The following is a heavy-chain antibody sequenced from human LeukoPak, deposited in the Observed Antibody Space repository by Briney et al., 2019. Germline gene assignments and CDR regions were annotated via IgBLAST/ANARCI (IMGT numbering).Heavy chain of an antibody. V-gene: IGHV3-30*14. Sequence: GGSLRLSCAASGFTFISYAIHWVRQAPGKGLEWVAVISFHGTDTFYADSVKGRFTISRDKSKNTLYLQMNTLRAEDTAVYYCYCGSGSDFDYWGQGTLVTVSS. CDR2: ISFHGTDT. J-gene: IGHJ4*02. CDR3: YCGSGSDFDY. CDR1: GFTFISYA. D-gene: IGHD3-10*01.